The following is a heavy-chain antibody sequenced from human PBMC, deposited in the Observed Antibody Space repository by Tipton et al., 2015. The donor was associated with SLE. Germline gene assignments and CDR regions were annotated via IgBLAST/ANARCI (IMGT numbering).Heavy chain of an antibody. J-gene: IGHJ4*02. Sequence: SLRLSCTASGFTFGDYAMSWFRQAPGKGLEWVSGINWNGGSTGYADSVKGRFTISRDNAKNSLYLQMNSLRAEDTALYYCARRGSGWHFDYWGQGTLVTVSS. V-gene: IGHV3-20*04. CDR2: INWNGGST. CDR3: ARRGSGWHFDY. CDR1: GFTFGDYA. D-gene: IGHD6-19*01.